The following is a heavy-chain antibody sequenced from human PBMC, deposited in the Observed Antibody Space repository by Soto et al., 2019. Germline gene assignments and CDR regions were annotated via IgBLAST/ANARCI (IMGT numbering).Heavy chain of an antibody. Sequence: SETLSLTCTVSGGSISSSSYYWGWIRQPPGKGLEWIGSIYYSGSTYYNPSLKSRVTISVDTSKNQFSLKLSSVTAADTAVYYCARKLVVVVAARYNWFDPWGQGTLVTVSS. CDR1: GGSISSSSYY. V-gene: IGHV4-39*01. J-gene: IGHJ5*02. CDR2: IYYSGST. D-gene: IGHD2-15*01. CDR3: ARKLVVVVAARYNWFDP.